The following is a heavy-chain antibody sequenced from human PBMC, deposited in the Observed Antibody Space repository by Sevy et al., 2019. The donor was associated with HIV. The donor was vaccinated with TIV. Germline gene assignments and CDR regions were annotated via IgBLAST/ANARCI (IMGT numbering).Heavy chain of an antibody. CDR2: INPDNGGT. V-gene: IGHV1-2*02. CDR3: ARGYYDSSGSLAWLDP. J-gene: IGHJ5*02. D-gene: IGHD3-22*01. CDR1: GYTFTGNY. Sequence: ASVKVSCKASGYTFTGNYLHWVRQAPGQGLEWMGWINPDNGGTYSAQNFQARVTMTRDTSISTAYMELTSLKSDDTAVYYCARGYYDSSGSLAWLDPWGQGALVTVSS.